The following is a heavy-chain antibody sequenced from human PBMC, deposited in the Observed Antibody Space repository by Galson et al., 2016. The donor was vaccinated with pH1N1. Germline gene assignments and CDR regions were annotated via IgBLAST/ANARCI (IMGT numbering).Heavy chain of an antibody. CDR1: EFTFGTYW. Sequence: SLRLSCAASEFTFGTYWMNWVRQAPGEGLEWVANIKPDGSEISYGDSVRGRFTISRDNANKSVFPQMNGLRADDTAVYYCAAGRDGAGFDSWGQGTLVTVSS. V-gene: IGHV3-7*01. J-gene: IGHJ4*02. D-gene: IGHD3-10*01. CDR3: AAGRDGAGFDS. CDR2: IKPDGSEI.